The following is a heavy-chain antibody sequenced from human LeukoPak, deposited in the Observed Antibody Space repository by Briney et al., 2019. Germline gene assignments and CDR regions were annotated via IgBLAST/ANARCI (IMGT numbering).Heavy chain of an antibody. D-gene: IGHD3-10*01. Sequence: ASVKVSFTASGYTFTTYYMHWVRQAPGQGRGWKGMINTGGGCRSYAQRLKGRVTITSDTSTSTVYMELSRLKSEDTAVYYCARPAPTGVDAFDIWGQGTLVTVSS. V-gene: IGHV1-46*01. CDR1: GYTFTTYY. CDR2: INTGGGCR. J-gene: IGHJ3*02. CDR3: ARPAPTGVDAFDI.